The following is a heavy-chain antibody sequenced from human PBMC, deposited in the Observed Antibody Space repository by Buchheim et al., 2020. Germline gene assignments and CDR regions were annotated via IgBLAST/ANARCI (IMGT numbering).Heavy chain of an antibody. Sequence: EVQLVESGGGLAQPGGSLTLSCAASGFTLNTYWVHWVRQVPGKGLMWVARISGDGRTTTYADSVKGRFTISRDNAKNTVFLQMNSLRTEDTAVYYCARDGEQSYDYKSYNGMDVWGQGT. D-gene: IGHD4-11*01. CDR1: GFTLNTYW. V-gene: IGHV3-74*01. CDR3: ARDGEQSYDYKSYNGMDV. CDR2: ISGDGRTT. J-gene: IGHJ6*02.